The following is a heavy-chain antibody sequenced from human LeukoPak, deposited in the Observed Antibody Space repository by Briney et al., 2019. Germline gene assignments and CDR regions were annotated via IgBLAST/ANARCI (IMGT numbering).Heavy chain of an antibody. CDR3: ARGNRAGYYFDY. CDR1: GGSFSDYY. D-gene: IGHD5-24*01. J-gene: IGHJ4*02. Sequence: SETLSLTCAVYGGSFSDYYGSWIRQAPGKGLEWIGEIIRSGITNYNPSLKSRATISTDTSKNQFSLKLSSVTAADTAVYFCARGNRAGYYFDYWGQGTLVTVSS. V-gene: IGHV4-34*01. CDR2: IIRSGIT.